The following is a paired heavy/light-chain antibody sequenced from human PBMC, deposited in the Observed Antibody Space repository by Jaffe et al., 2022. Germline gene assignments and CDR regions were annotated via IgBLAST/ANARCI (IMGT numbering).Light chain of an antibody. CDR2: KAS. V-gene: IGKV1-5*03. Sequence: DIQMTQSPSTLSASVGDRVTITCRASQSINNWLAWYQQKPGKAPKLLIYKASSLESGVPARFSGSGSGTEFTLTISSLQPEDFATYYCQQYNNDGTFGQGTKLEI. CDR3: QQYNNDGT. CDR1: QSINNW. J-gene: IGKJ2*02.
Heavy chain of an antibody. J-gene: IGHJ4*02. CDR1: GFSLSTSGVG. V-gene: IGHV2-5*02. CDR3: AHRSDSYRGGWVRRHYFDY. CDR2: IYWDDDK. Sequence: QITLKESGPTLVKPTQTLTLTCTFSGFSLSTSGVGVGWIRQPPGKALEWLALIYWDDDKRYSPSLKSRLIITKDTSKNQVVLTMTDMDPVDTATYYCAHRSDSYRGGWVRRHYFDYWGQGTLVTVSS. D-gene: IGHD6-19*01.